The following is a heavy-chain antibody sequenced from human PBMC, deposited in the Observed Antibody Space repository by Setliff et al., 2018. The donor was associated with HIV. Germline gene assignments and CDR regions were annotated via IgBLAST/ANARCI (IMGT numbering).Heavy chain of an antibody. V-gene: IGHV4-39*07. CDR1: GDSISDNDFY. J-gene: IGHJ4*02. CDR2: VHYSGAA. Sequence: KTSETLSLTCSLSGDSISDNDFYWGWIRQPPGKGLEWIGIVHYSGAAYYNPSLKSRVRMSVDPSKNQVSLRLTSVTAADTAVYYCARDQFQGAAAGTVPPDYWGQGTLVTVSS. D-gene: IGHD6-13*01. CDR3: ARDQFQGAAAGTVPPDY.